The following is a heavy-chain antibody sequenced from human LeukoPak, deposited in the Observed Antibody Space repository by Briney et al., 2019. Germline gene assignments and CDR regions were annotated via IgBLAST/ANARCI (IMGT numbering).Heavy chain of an antibody. J-gene: IGHJ6*02. CDR3: ARLSYGILTGSYRPDYCYGMDV. CDR1: GGSINSYY. V-gene: IGHV4-59*08. D-gene: IGHD3-9*01. Sequence: PSETLSLTCTVSGGSINSYYWSWIRQPPGKGLECIGYIYYSGSTNYNPSLMSRVTISIDTSKNQFSLKLSSVTAADTAVYYCARLSYGILTGSYRPDYCYGMDVWGQGTTVTVSS. CDR2: IYYSGST.